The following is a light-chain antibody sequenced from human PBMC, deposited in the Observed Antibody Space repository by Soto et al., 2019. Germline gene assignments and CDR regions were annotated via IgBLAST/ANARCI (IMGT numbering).Light chain of an antibody. V-gene: IGLV2-11*01. J-gene: IGLJ1*01. CDR1: SSDVGGYNY. CDR3: SSHGGADNFYV. CDR2: DVT. Sequence: QSALTQPRSVSGSPGQSVTISCTGTSSDVGGYNYVSWYQQYPGKAPKVMIYDVTKRPSGAPDRFSGSKSGNTASLTISGLQAEDEADYYCSSHGGADNFYVFGTGTKVTVL.